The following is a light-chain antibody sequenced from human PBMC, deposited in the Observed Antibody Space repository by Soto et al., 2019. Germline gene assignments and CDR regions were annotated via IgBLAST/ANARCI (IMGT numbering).Light chain of an antibody. Sequence: EIVLTQSPGTLSLSPGERATLSCRASQSVNSRYLAWYQKKPGQAPRLLIYAASSRAKGIPDRFSGSGSGTDFTLTISRLEPEDFAVYYCQQYGSSPEWTFGQGTKVEIK. V-gene: IGKV3-20*01. CDR2: AAS. CDR1: QSVNSRY. J-gene: IGKJ1*01. CDR3: QQYGSSPEWT.